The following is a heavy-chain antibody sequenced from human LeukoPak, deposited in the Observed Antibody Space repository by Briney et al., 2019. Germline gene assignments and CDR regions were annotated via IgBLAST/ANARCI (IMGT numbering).Heavy chain of an antibody. V-gene: IGHV3-23*01. J-gene: IGHJ4*02. CDR1: GFTFSSYA. Sequence: GGSLRLSCAASGFTFSSYAMSWVRQAPGKGLEWVSSISGSGSGGSTYYADSVKGRFTISKDNSKNTLYLQMNSLRAEDTAVYYCAKGSGYTKSPIDYWGQGTLVTVSS. CDR2: ISGSGSGGST. CDR3: AKGSGYTKSPIDY. D-gene: IGHD3-3*01.